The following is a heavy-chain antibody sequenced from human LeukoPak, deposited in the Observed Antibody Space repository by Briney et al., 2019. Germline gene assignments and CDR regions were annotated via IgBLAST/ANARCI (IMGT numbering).Heavy chain of an antibody. CDR3: AGWEPDDYGEEGIAY. CDR1: GASFNSDDQY. V-gene: IGHV4-31*03. CDR2: IHPSGML. D-gene: IGHD4-17*01. Sequence: SETLSLTCTVSGASFNSDDQYWNWLRQSPGRGLEWIGSIHPSGMLYNNPSLESRVTMSRDTSKNQFSLNLNSVTAADTAVYYCAGWEPDDYGEEGIAYWGQGALVTVSS. J-gene: IGHJ4*02.